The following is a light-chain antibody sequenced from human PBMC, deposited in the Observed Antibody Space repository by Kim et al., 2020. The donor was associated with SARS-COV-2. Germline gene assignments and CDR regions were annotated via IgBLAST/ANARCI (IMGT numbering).Light chain of an antibody. CDR2: GAS. CDR3: QQYGNWPPYT. V-gene: IGKV3-15*01. CDR1: QSVNNN. Sequence: EIVLTQSPATLSLSPGERATLSCGASQSVNNNLAWYQQKPGQAPRLLIYGASTRATDIPDRFSGSGSGTEFTLIISSLHSEDIAVYYCQQYGNWPPYTFGQGTKLEI. J-gene: IGKJ2*01.